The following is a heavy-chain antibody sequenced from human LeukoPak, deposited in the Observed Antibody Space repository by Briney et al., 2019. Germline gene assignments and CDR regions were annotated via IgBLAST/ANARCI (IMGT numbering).Heavy chain of an antibody. CDR1: GGSISSSSYY. CDR2: IYYSGST. Sequence: PSETLSLTCTVSGGSISSSSYYWGWIRQPPGKGLEWIGYIYYSGSTNYNPSLKSRVTISVDTSKNQFSLKLSSVTAADTAVYYCARGNGYSYGLNFDYWGQGTLVTVSS. J-gene: IGHJ4*02. V-gene: IGHV4-61*05. CDR3: ARGNGYSYGLNFDY. D-gene: IGHD5-18*01.